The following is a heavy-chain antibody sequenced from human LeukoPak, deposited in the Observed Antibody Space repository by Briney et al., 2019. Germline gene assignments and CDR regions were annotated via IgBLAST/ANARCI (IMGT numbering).Heavy chain of an antibody. CDR3: ASLYDFWSGYYYYRFAEYFQH. CDR1: SGSISSSSYY. D-gene: IGHD3-3*01. J-gene: IGHJ1*01. CDR2: IYYSGST. Sequence: SETLSITCTVSSGSISSSSYYWGWIRQPPGKGLEWIGSIYYSGSTYYNPSLKSRVTISVDTSKNQFSLKLSSVTAADTAVYYCASLYDFWSGYYYYRFAEYFQHWGQGTLVTVSS. V-gene: IGHV4-39*07.